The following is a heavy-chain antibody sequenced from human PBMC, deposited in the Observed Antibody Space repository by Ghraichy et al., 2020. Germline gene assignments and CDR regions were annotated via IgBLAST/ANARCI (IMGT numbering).Heavy chain of an antibody. CDR1: GGSISSSRYY. Sequence: SETLSLTCTVSGGSISSSRYYWGWIRQPPGKGLEWIGSIYYSGSTYYNPSLKSRVTISVDTSKNQFSLKLSSVTAADTAVYYCASGLGYCSSTSCHGDAFDIWGQGTMVTVSS. V-gene: IGHV4-39*01. CDR3: ASGLGYCSSTSCHGDAFDI. J-gene: IGHJ3*02. CDR2: IYYSGST. D-gene: IGHD2-2*01.